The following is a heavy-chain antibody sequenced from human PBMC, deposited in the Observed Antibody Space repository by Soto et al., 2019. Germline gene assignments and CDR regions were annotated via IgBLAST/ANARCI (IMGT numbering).Heavy chain of an antibody. CDR2: ISGSGFKQ. CDR3: AKNQGVELVPLATVDWFDP. CDR1: GFIFENFG. Sequence: EVVLLESGGGLEQPGGSLILSCAASGFIFENFGMSWVRQAPGKGLEWISSISGSGFKQYYADSVKGRFTISRDNSKSTVYLELNNLSAEDTAVYHCAKNQGVELVPLATVDWFDPWGQGSVVTVSS. J-gene: IGHJ5*02. V-gene: IGHV3-23*01. D-gene: IGHD1-26*01.